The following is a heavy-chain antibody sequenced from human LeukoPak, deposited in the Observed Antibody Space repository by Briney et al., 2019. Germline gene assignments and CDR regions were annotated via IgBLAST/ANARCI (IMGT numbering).Heavy chain of an antibody. CDR3: AREVAAPFRFDD. D-gene: IGHD2-15*01. CDR1: GNTFTNHN. Sequence: ASVKVSCKASGNTFTNHNMHWVRLAPGQGLEWXGIISPSDGATNYAHKFQGRVTMTRDTSTSTVYMELSSLKSEDTAVYYCAREVAAPFRFDDWGQGTLVTVSS. J-gene: IGHJ4*02. V-gene: IGHV1-46*01. CDR2: ISPSDGAT.